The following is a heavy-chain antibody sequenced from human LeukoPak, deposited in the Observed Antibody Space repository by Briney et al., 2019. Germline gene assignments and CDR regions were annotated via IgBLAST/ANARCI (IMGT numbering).Heavy chain of an antibody. J-gene: IGHJ4*02. CDR3: ARTTAMVTIFDY. D-gene: IGHD5-18*01. V-gene: IGHV1-3*01. CDR1: GYTFTTYA. CDR2: INAGNGNT. Sequence: ASVKVSCKASGYTFTTYAMHWVRQAPGQRLEWMGWINAGNGNTKYSQKFQGRVTITRDASASTAYMELSSLRSEDTAVYYCARTTAMVTIFDYWGQGTLVTVSS.